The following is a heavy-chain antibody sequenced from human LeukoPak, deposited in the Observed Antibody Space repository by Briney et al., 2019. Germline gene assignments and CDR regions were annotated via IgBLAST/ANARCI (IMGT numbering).Heavy chain of an antibody. CDR2: VKEDGSEK. Sequence: GGSLRLSCAASGFIFSRYWMSWVRQAPGKGLEWVANVKEDGSEKAYVDSVKGRFTISRDNAKNAVYLQMNSLRVEDTAVYYCARDLGLDYWGQGTLVTVSS. V-gene: IGHV3-7*01. D-gene: IGHD3-10*01. J-gene: IGHJ4*02. CDR1: GFIFSRYW. CDR3: ARDLGLDY.